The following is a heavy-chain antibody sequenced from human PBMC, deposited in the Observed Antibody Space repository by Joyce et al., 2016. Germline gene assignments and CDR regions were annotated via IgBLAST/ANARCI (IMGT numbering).Heavy chain of an antibody. J-gene: IGHJ5*02. CDR2: IIPSSHTI. Sequence: QVQLVQSGAEVKKPGSSLKVSCKASGVTFSNYAIIWVRQAPGQGLECMGGIIPSSHTIKYAQKVQDRVTITADESMTTAYMELTSLRSEDTAIYYCARASTGGYYYDTSGLNWFDPWGQGTLVTVSS. CDR1: GVTFSNYA. D-gene: IGHD3-22*01. V-gene: IGHV1-69*01. CDR3: ARASTGGYYYDTSGLNWFDP.